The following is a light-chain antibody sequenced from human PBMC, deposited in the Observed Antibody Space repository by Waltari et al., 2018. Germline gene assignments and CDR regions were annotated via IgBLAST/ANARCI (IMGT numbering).Light chain of an antibody. CDR1: TGVVTSGHF. J-gene: IGLJ3*02. CDR2: DTT. Sequence: QAVVTQEPSLTVSQGGTVTLTCASNTGVVTSGHFPYWFQQKPGQAPKTLIYDTTNKHSWTPARFSGSLLGGKAALTLSGAQPEDETDYFCFLVYGGVGVFGGGTKLTVL. CDR3: FLVYGGVGV. V-gene: IGLV7-46*01.